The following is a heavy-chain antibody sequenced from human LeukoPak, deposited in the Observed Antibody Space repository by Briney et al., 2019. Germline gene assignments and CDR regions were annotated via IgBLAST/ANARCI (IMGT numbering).Heavy chain of an antibody. D-gene: IGHD3-22*01. CDR3: ATLAQDYYDSSGYF. CDR2: ISPYNGNT. Sequence: ASVKVSCKASGYPFTTYGISWLRQAPGHRLEWVGWISPYNGNTDYAQKVQGRVTMTTDTSTSTAHMQLRRLRSDDTAVYYCATLAQDYYDSSGYFWGQGTPLTVPS. J-gene: IGHJ4*02. V-gene: IGHV1-18*01. CDR1: GYPFTTYG.